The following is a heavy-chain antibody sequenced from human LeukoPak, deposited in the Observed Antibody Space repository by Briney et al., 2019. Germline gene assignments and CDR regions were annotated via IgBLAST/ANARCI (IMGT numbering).Heavy chain of an antibody. D-gene: IGHD1-14*01. Sequence: SQTLSLTCTVSGGSISSYYWSWLRQPPGKGLEWIGYIYNSGSTNYTPSLKSRVTISVDTSKTQFSMKLSSVTAADTAVYYCASVIGSGLKPGFDYWGQGTLVTVSS. J-gene: IGHJ4*02. CDR2: IYNSGST. CDR1: GGSISSYY. CDR3: ASVIGSGLKPGFDY. V-gene: IGHV4-4*09.